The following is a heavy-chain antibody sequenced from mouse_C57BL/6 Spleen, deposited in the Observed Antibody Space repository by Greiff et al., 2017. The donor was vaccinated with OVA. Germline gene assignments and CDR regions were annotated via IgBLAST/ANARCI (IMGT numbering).Heavy chain of an antibody. CDR3: ARSTTVVSSYWYFDV. CDR1: GYTFTSYW. Sequence: QVQLQQPGAELVKPGASVKLSCKASGYTFTSYWMHWVKQRPGRGLEWIGRIDPNSGGTKYNEKFKSEATLTVDKPSSTAYMQLSSLTSEDSAVYYCARSTTVVSSYWYFDVWGTGTTVTVSS. J-gene: IGHJ1*03. D-gene: IGHD1-1*01. CDR2: IDPNSGGT. V-gene: IGHV1-72*01.